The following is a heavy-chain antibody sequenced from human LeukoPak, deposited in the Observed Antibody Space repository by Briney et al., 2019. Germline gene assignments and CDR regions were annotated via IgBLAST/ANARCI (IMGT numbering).Heavy chain of an antibody. CDR1: GYPFTVYY. J-gene: IGHJ3*02. V-gene: IGHV1-2*06. CDR2: LNPNSGGT. Sequence: ASVKLSCNASGYPFTVYYMHWVRQAPAQGFEWMGRLNPNSGGTDYAQEFQGRVTMTRDTSNSTAYMELSRLRSDDAAVYYCAIIAARLADAFDIWGQGTMVTVSS. CDR3: AIIAARLADAFDI. D-gene: IGHD6-6*01.